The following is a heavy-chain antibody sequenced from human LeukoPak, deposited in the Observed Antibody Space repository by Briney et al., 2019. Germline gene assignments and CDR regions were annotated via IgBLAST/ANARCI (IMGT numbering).Heavy chain of an antibody. V-gene: IGHV3-30*18. Sequence: GGSLRLSCAASGFTFSSYGMRWVRQAPGKGLEWVAVISYDGSNKYYADSVKGRYTISRDNSKNTLYLQMNSLRAEDTAVYYGAKEWLRSPRYYYYGMDVWGQGTTVTVSS. CDR3: AKEWLRSPRYYYYGMDV. J-gene: IGHJ6*02. CDR1: GFTFSSYG. D-gene: IGHD5-12*01. CDR2: ISYDGSNK.